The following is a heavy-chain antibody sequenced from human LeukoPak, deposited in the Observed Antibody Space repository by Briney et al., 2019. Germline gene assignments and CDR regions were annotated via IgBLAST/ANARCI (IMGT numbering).Heavy chain of an antibody. CDR1: GGSFSGYY. V-gene: IGHV4-34*01. Sequence: SETLSLTCAVYGGSFSGYYWSWIRQPPGKGLEWIGEINHSGSTNYNPYLKSRVTISVDTSKNQFSLKLSSVTAADTAMYYCARRVDYGSGSYYQIDYWGQGTLVTVSS. D-gene: IGHD3-10*01. CDR2: INHSGST. CDR3: ARRVDYGSGSYYQIDY. J-gene: IGHJ4*02.